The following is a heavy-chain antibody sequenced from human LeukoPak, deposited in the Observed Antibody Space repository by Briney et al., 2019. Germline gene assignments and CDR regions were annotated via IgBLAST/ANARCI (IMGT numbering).Heavy chain of an antibody. D-gene: IGHD4/OR15-4a*01. J-gene: IGHJ4*02. CDR1: GGTFSSYA. CDR3: ARDFDEGASLDY. CDR2: IIPIFGTA. V-gene: IGHV1-69*13. Sequence: SVKVSCKASGGTFSSYAISWVRQAPGQGLEWMGGIIPIFGTANYAQKFQGRVTITADESTSTAYMELSSLRSEGTAVYYCARDFDEGASLDYWGQGTLVTVSS.